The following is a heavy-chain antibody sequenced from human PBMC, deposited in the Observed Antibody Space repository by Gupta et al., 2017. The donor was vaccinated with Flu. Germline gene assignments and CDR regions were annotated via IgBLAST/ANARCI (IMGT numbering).Heavy chain of an antibody. Sequence: QVQLVQSGAEVKKPGASVKVSCKASGYTFTSYYMHWVRQASGQGLEWMGIINPSGGSTSYAQKFQGRVTMTRDTSTSTVYMELSSLRSEDTAVYYCARDRGGWLQFRRAIGYFDYWGQGTLVTVSS. CDR1: GYTFTSYY. J-gene: IGHJ4*02. CDR2: INPSGGST. CDR3: ARDRGGWLQFRRAIGYFDY. V-gene: IGHV1-46*01. D-gene: IGHD5-12*01.